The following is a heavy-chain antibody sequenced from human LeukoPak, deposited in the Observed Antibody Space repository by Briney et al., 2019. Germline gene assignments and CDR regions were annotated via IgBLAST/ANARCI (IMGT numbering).Heavy chain of an antibody. D-gene: IGHD6-19*01. V-gene: IGHV3-33*01. CDR3: ARIYSNGWPDY. CDR1: GFTFSSYG. Sequence: GGSLRLSCAASGFTFSSYGMHWVRQAPGKGLEWVAVIWYDGSNKYYADSVEGRFTISRDNSKNTLYLQMNSLRGEDTAVYYCARIYSNGWPDYWGQGTLVTVSS. CDR2: IWYDGSNK. J-gene: IGHJ4*02.